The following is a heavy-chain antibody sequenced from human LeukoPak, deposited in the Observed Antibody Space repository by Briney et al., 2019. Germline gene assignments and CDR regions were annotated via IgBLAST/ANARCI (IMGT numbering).Heavy chain of an antibody. V-gene: IGHV4-59*01. D-gene: IGHD3-10*01. CDR2: IHYTGST. CDR1: GGSFSGYY. CDR3: AGGGYYGSGNDFRFDP. Sequence: SETLSLTCAVYGGSFSGYYWSWIRQSPGKGLECIGYIHYTGSTNYNPSLKSRVTISVETSKNQFSLKLKSVTAADTAVYYCAGGGYYGSGNDFRFDPWGQGTLVTVSS. J-gene: IGHJ5*02.